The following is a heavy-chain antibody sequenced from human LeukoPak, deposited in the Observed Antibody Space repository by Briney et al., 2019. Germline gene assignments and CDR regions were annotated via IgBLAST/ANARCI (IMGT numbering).Heavy chain of an antibody. V-gene: IGHV4-61*02. CDR2: IYTSGST. CDR3: ARDSLYSGSDD. CDR1: GGSISSGSYY. J-gene: IGHJ4*02. D-gene: IGHD1-26*01. Sequence: PWETLSLTCTVSGGSISSGSYYWSWIRQPAGKGLEWIGRIYTSGSTNYNPSLKSRVTISVDTSKNQFSLKLSSVTAADTAVYYCARDSLYSGSDDWGQGTLVTVSS.